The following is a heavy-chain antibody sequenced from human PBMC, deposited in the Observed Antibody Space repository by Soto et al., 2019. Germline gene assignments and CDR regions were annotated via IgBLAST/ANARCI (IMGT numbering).Heavy chain of an antibody. CDR3: ARGMGGSGSYYNSGEGPPNYYGMDV. Sequence: GGSLRLSCAASGFTFSSYDMHWVRQATGKGLEWVSAIGTAGDTYYPGSVKGRFTISRENAKNSLYLQMNSLRAGDTAVYYCARGMGGSGSYYNSGEGPPNYYGMDVWGQGTTVTVSS. J-gene: IGHJ6*02. CDR2: IGTAGDT. CDR1: GFTFSSYD. D-gene: IGHD3-10*01. V-gene: IGHV3-13*04.